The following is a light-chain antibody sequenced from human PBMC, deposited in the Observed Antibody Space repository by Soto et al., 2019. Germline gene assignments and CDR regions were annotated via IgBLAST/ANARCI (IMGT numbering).Light chain of an antibody. V-gene: IGKV1-5*01. Sequence: DIQMTQSPSTLSASVGDRVTITCRASQSISSWLAWYQQKPGKAPKLLIYDASSLESGVPSRFSGSGSGTEFTLTISRLQPDDFATYYCQQYNSYSTFGQGPKVEIK. CDR1: QSISSW. CDR2: DAS. CDR3: QQYNSYST. J-gene: IGKJ1*01.